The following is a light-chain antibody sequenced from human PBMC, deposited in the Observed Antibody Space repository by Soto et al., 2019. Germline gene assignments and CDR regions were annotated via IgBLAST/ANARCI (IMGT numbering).Light chain of an antibody. V-gene: IGLV2-8*01. Sequence: QSALTQPRSVSGSPGQSVTISCTGTNSDVGGYNYVSWYQQYPGKAPKLIIYEVNERPSGVPDRFSGSKSGNTASLTVSGLQTADEADYYCSSYAGSNWYVFGTGTKVTVL. J-gene: IGLJ1*01. CDR2: EVN. CDR3: SSYAGSNWYV. CDR1: NSDVGGYNY.